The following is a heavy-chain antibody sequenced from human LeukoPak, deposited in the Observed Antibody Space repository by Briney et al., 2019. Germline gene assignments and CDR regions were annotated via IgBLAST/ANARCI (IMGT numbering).Heavy chain of an antibody. Sequence: ASVKVSCKASGYTFTGYYTHWVRQAPGQGLEWMGWINPNSGGTNYAQKFQGRVTMTRDTSISTAYMELSRLRSDDTAVYYCARAFWSGQKPLNDYWGQGTLVTVSS. V-gene: IGHV1-2*02. CDR3: ARAFWSGQKPLNDY. J-gene: IGHJ4*02. CDR2: INPNSGGT. D-gene: IGHD3-3*01. CDR1: GYTFTGYY.